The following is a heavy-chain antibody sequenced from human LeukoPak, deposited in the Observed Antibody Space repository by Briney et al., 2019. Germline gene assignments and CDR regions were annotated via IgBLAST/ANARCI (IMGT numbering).Heavy chain of an antibody. CDR2: IYHGGRT. CDR3: ARHIPIAVAGTGRSGTGADAFDI. CDR1: GGSISSGDSY. D-gene: IGHD6-19*01. Sequence: PSETLSLTCSVSGGSISSGDSYWSWIRQPPGKGLEWIGYIYHGGRTYYNPSLESRVTISIDRSENQFSLKLSSVTAADTAVYYCARHIPIAVAGTGRSGTGADAFDIWGQGTMVTVSS. J-gene: IGHJ3*02. V-gene: IGHV4-30-2*01.